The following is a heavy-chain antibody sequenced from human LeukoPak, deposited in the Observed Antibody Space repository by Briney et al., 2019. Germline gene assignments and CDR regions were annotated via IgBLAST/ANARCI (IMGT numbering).Heavy chain of an antibody. CDR1: GGSFSGYY. D-gene: IGHD1-26*01. CDR3: SLRPKSLYSGSYDY. CDR2: INHSGST. V-gene: IGHV4-34*01. J-gene: IGHJ4*02. Sequence: SETLSLTCAVYGGSFSGYYWSWIRQPPGKGLEWIGEINHSGSTNYNPSLKSRVTISVDTSKNQFSLKLSSVTAADTAVYYCSLRPKSLYSGSYDYWGQGTLVTVSS.